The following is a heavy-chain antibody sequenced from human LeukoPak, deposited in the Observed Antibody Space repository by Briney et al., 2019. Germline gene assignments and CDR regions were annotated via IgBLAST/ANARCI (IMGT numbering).Heavy chain of an antibody. CDR3: ARVGYCSGDRCYLHFDY. V-gene: IGHV1-2*04. CDR2: INPKNGDT. J-gene: IGHJ4*02. Sequence: ASVKVSCKASGYTFTSYDINWVRQAPGQGLEWMGWINPKNGDTHYAQKFQGWVTMTRDTSITTVYMELNRLTSDDTALYFCARVGYCSGDRCYLHFDYWGQGTLVTVSS. CDR1: GYTFTSYD. D-gene: IGHD2-15*01.